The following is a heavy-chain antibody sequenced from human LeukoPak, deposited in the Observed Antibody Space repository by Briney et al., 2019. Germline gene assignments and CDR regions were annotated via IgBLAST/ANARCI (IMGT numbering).Heavy chain of an antibody. Sequence: GASVKVSCKASGYTFSSYGISWVRQAPGQGLEWMGRIIPILGIANYAQKFQGRVTITADKSTSTAYMELSSLRSEDTAVYYCARVGLWLDAFDIWGQGTMVTVSS. CDR1: GYTFSSYG. V-gene: IGHV1-69*04. D-gene: IGHD6-19*01. CDR3: ARVGLWLDAFDI. CDR2: IIPILGIA. J-gene: IGHJ3*02.